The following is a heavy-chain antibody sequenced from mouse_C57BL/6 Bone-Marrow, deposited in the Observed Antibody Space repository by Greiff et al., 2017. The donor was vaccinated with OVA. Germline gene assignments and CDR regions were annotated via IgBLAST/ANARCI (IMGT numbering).Heavy chain of an antibody. D-gene: IGHD1-1*01. CDR3: ARTDYAPAWFAY. V-gene: IGHV2-2*01. CDR1: GFSLTSYG. Sequence: QVQLKESGPGLVQPSQSLSITCTVSGFSLTSYGVHWVRQSPGKGLEWLGVIWSGGSTDYNAAFISRLSISKDNSKSQVFFKMNSLQADDTAIYYCARTDYAPAWFAYWGQGTLVTVSA. CDR2: IWSGGST. J-gene: IGHJ3*01.